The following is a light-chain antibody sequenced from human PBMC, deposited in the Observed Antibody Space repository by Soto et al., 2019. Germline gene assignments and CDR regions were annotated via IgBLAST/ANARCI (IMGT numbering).Light chain of an antibody. V-gene: IGLV1-40*01. Sequence: QSVLTQTPSVSGAPGQKITMSCTGSSSNIGAGYDVHWYQQIPGAAPRLLIYADNNRPSGVPDRFSASKSGTSASLAITGLQAEDEAEYYCSSYTNINTRACVFGTGTKLTVL. CDR2: ADN. CDR3: SSYTNINTRACV. J-gene: IGLJ1*01. CDR1: SSNIGAGYD.